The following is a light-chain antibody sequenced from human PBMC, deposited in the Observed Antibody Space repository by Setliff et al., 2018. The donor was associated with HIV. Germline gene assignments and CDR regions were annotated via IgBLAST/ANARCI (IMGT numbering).Light chain of an antibody. CDR3: SSYTSSSTRV. Sequence: QSALTQPASVSGSPGQSITISCTGTSSDVGDYNPVSWYQQHPGKAPKLMIYDVSNRPSGVSNRFSGSKSGNTASLTISGLQADDEADYYCSSYTSSSTRVFGGGTKVTVL. V-gene: IGLV2-14*03. CDR2: DVS. CDR1: SSDVGDYNP. J-gene: IGLJ2*01.